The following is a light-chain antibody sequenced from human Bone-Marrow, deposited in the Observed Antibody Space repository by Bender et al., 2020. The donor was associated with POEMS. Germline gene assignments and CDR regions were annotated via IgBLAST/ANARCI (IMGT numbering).Light chain of an antibody. V-gene: IGLV3-1*01. CDR1: KLGDKY. J-gene: IGLJ2*01. CDR2: QGT. CDR3: QAWDRNTAV. Sequence: SYELTQPPSVSVSPGQTASISCSGDKLGDKYAWWYQQKPGQSPVLVIYQGTKRPSGIPERFSGANSGNTATLTISGTQALDEADYYCQAWDRNTAVFGGGTKLTVL.